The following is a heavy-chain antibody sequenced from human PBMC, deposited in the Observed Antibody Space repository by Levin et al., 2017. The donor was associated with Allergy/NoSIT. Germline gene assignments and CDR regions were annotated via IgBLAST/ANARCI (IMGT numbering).Heavy chain of an antibody. J-gene: IGHJ6*02. CDR1: GFTFSSYG. D-gene: IGHD3-22*01. V-gene: IGHV3-30*18. Sequence: GESLKISCAVSGFTFSSYGMHWVRQAPGKGLEWVAVISSDGRHKYYADSVKGRFTISRDNSKNTLYLQMNSLRAEDTAVYYCAKAIFYDRSGYPYYYYGMDVWGQGTTVTVSS. CDR2: ISSDGRHK. CDR3: AKAIFYDRSGYPYYYYGMDV.